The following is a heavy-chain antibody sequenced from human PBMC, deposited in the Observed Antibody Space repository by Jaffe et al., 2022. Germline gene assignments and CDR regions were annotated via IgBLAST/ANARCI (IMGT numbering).Heavy chain of an antibody. D-gene: IGHD3-10*01. V-gene: IGHV3-21*01. J-gene: IGHJ4*02. CDR1: GFTFSGYS. CDR3: ARDETGGDY. CDR2: ISISGTYI. Sequence: EVQLVESGGGLVKPGGSLRLSCAASGFTFSGYSMNWVRQAPGKGLEWVSSISISGTYIFYADSVKGRFTISRDNAKNSLYLQMNSLRAEDTAVYYCARDETGGDYWGQGTLVTVSS.